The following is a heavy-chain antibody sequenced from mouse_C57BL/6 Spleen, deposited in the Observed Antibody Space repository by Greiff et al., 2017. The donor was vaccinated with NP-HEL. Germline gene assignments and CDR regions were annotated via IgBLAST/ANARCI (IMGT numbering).Heavy chain of an antibody. J-gene: IGHJ2*01. Sequence: LVAPSQSLSITCTVSGFSLTSYAISWVRQPPGKGLEWLGVIWTGGGTNYNSALKSRLSISKDNSKSQVFLKMNSLQTDDTARYYCARNSETMVTAEDFDYWGQGTTLTVSS. V-gene: IGHV2-9-1*01. CDR3: ARNSETMVTAEDFDY. CDR1: GFSLTSYA. CDR2: IWTGGGT. D-gene: IGHD2-2*01.